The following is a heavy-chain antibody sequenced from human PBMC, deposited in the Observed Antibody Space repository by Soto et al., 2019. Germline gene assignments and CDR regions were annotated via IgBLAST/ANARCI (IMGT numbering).Heavy chain of an antibody. CDR2: IRQDSVDE. D-gene: IGHD2-2*01. Sequence: EVQLVESGGGLVQSGGSLRLSCAASGFTFSAYWMTWVRQAPGKGLEWVANIRQDSVDEYYVDSVRGRFTISRDNAKKSVYLHMNSLRAGDTALVYCAGGRGAVGWHNDYWGQGTLVTVSS. J-gene: IGHJ4*02. CDR1: GFTFSAYW. V-gene: IGHV3-7*04. CDR3: AGGRGAVGWHNDY.